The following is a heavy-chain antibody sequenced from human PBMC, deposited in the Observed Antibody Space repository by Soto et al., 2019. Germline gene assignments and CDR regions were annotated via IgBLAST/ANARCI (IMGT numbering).Heavy chain of an antibody. J-gene: IGHJ4*02. CDR1: GGSINTYNLF. D-gene: IGHD2-21*02. Sequence: PSETLSLTCVVSGGSINTYNLFWAWVRQPPGKGLEWIASIHYGGNAHYSPSLTTRATISRDTSKNRVSLELRSVTAADTAVYYCARVNVTLDLWGLGTLVTVSS. CDR2: IHYGGNA. CDR3: ARVNVTLDL. V-gene: IGHV4-39*01.